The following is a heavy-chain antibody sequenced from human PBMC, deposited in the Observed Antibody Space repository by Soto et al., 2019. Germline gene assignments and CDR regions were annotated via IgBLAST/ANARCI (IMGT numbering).Heavy chain of an antibody. V-gene: IGHV5-10-1*03. J-gene: IGHJ6*02. Sequence: EVQLVQSGAEVKKPGESLRISCKGSGYSFTSYWITWVRQVPGXGLEWMGAIDPSDXXTXYXXSFXGHVTISTDTSXXXXXXXXXXXXXXXXXXXXXXXXXXXAGSCNLYGMDVWGQGTTVTVSS. CDR2: IDPSDXXT. D-gene: IGHD2-15*01. CDR3: XXXXXXAGSCNLYGMDV. CDR1: GYSFTSYW.